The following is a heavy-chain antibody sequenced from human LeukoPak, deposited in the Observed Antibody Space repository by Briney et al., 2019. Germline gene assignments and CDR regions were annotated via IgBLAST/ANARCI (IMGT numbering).Heavy chain of an antibody. J-gene: IGHJ6*02. Sequence: GGSLRLSCAASGFTFSSYSMNWVRQAPGKGLEWVSSISSSSSYIYYADSVKGRFTISRDNAKNSLYLQMNSLRAEDTAVYYCARDASRNRYYYGMTSGAKGPRSPSP. CDR3: ARDASRNRYYYGMTS. CDR2: ISSSSSYI. D-gene: IGHD1-14*01. CDR1: GFTFSSYS. V-gene: IGHV3-21*01.